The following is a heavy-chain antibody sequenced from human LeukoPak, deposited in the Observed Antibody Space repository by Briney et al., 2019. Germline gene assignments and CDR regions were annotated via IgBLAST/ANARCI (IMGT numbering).Heavy chain of an antibody. CDR2: ISSSSSYI. V-gene: IGHV3-21*01. Sequence: PGGSLRLSCAASGFTFSSYSMNWVRQAPGKGLERVSSISSSSSYIYYADSVKGRFTISRDNSKNTLYLQMNSLRAEDTAVYYCARFYGDYPAFDYWGQGTLVTVSS. J-gene: IGHJ4*02. CDR3: ARFYGDYPAFDY. D-gene: IGHD4-17*01. CDR1: GFTFSSYS.